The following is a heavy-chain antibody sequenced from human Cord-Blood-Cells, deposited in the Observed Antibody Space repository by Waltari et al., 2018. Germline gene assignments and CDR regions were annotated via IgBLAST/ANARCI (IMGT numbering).Heavy chain of an antibody. CDR1: GCTFSSYA. J-gene: IGHJ3*02. CDR3: AREMRGAFDI. V-gene: IGHV3-30*04. Sequence: QVQLVESGGGVVQPGRSLSLSCAAPGCTFSSYAMHWVRQAPGKGLEWVAVISYDGSNKYYADSVKGRFTISRDNSKNTLYLQMNSLRAEDTAVYYCAREMRGAFDIWGQGTMVTVSS. CDR2: ISYDGSNK.